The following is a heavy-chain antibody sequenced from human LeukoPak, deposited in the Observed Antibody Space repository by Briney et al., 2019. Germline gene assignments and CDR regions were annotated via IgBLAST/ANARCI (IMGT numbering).Heavy chain of an antibody. Sequence: PSVTLSLTCTVSGGSISSYYWSWIRQPPGKGLEWIGYIYYSGSTNYNPSLKSRVTISVDTSKNQFSLKLSSVTAADTAGYYCARQGLYCSSTSCYGVVDYWGQGTLVTVS. D-gene: IGHD2-2*01. CDR2: IYYSGST. V-gene: IGHV4-59*08. CDR3: ARQGLYCSSTSCYGVVDY. J-gene: IGHJ4*02. CDR1: GGSISSYY.